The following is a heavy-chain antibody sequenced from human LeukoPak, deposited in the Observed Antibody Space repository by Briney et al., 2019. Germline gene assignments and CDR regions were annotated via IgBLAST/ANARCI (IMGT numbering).Heavy chain of an antibody. CDR2: MNPNSGNT. Sequence: ASVKVSCKASGYTFTSYDINWVRQATGQGLEWMGWMNPNSGNTGYAQKFQGRVTMTRNTSISTAYLQWSSLKAADTAMYYCARRRDERGYKDIFDIWGQGTMVTVSS. CDR1: GYTFTSYD. J-gene: IGHJ3*02. V-gene: IGHV1-8*01. D-gene: IGHD5-18*01. CDR3: ARRRDERGYKDIFDI.